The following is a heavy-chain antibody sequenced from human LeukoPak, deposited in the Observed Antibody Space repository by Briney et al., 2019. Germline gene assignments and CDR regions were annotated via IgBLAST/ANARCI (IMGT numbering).Heavy chain of an antibody. CDR2: IYYSGNT. CDR1: GGSVRSDSYY. CDR3: ARDRMGGNRYFFDF. J-gene: IGHJ4*02. V-gene: IGHV4-61*01. Sequence: SETLSLTCTVSGGSVRSDSYYWSWIRQPPGKGLEWIGYIYYSGNTNYNPSLKSRVTISVDTSKDQFSLKLSSVTAADTAVYYCARDRMGGNRYFFDFWGQGTLVSVSS. D-gene: IGHD4-23*01.